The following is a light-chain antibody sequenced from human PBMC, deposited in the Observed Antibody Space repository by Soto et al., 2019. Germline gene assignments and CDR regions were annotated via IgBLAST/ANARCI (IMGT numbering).Light chain of an antibody. CDR2: AVS. V-gene: IGKV3-15*01. Sequence: VMTQSPATLSLAPGGRVTFSCRASQGISKKVAWYQHKPGQAPRLLISAVSTGATGVPDRFSGSGSGTELTLTINRLQSEDCATYYCQQYHTWPVTCGGGTKVDIK. CDR3: QQYHTWPVT. CDR1: QGISKK. J-gene: IGKJ4*01.